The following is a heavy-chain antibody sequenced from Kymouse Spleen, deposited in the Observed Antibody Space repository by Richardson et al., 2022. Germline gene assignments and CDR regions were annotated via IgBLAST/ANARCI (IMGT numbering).Heavy chain of an antibody. J-gene: IGHJ6*02. D-gene: IGHD6-6*01. CDR1: GYTFTSYA. CDR3: ATYSSSSNYYYGMDV. Sequence: QVQLVQSGAEVKKPGASVKVSCKASGYTFTSYAMHWVRQAPGQRLEWMGWINAGNGNTKYSQKFQGRVTITRDTSASTAYMELSSLRSEDTAVYYCATYSSSSNYYYGMDVWGQGTTVTVSS. V-gene: IGHV1-3*01. CDR2: INAGNGNT.